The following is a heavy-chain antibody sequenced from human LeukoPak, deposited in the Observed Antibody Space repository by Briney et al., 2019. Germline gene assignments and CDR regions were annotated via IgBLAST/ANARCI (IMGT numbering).Heavy chain of an antibody. V-gene: IGHV3-23*01. D-gene: IGHD3-3*01. CDR3: AKYSAAIFGVVIKFFYFDY. Sequence: GGSLRLSCAASGFTFSSYTMSWVRQAPGKGLEWVSAISHTSEYTYHADSVKGRFTISRDNSKNTLYLQMNSLRAEDTAMYYCAKYSAAIFGVVIKFFYFDYWGQGTLVTVSS. CDR2: ISHTSEYT. CDR1: GFTFSSYT. J-gene: IGHJ4*02.